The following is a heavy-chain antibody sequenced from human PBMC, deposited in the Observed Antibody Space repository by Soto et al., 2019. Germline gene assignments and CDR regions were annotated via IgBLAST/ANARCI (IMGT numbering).Heavy chain of an antibody. J-gene: IGHJ3*02. CDR2: IYDGGTT. D-gene: IGHD6-19*01. V-gene: IGHV3-66*01. Sequence: EMQLVESGGGLVQPGGSLRLSCAASGFTVSRTYMNWVRQVPGKGLEWVSLIYDGGTTSYADSVKGRFTISRDNSKNTVYLQMSSRRVEDTAVYYCARDKAIVMAGFDAFDIWGQGTLVTVSS. CDR1: GFTVSRTY. CDR3: ARDKAIVMAGFDAFDI.